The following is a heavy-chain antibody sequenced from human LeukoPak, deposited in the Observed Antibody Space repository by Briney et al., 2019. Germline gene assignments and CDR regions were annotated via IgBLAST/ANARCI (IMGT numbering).Heavy chain of an antibody. Sequence: SETLSLTCTVSGVSISSNYWSWIRQPPGKGLEWIGYIYNGGSTNYNPSLKSRVTISVDTSKNQISLKLTSVTAADTAVYYCATLRDGYEFDYWGQGTLVTVSS. D-gene: IGHD5-24*01. CDR1: GVSISSNY. CDR2: IYNGGST. CDR3: ATLRDGYEFDY. V-gene: IGHV4-59*01. J-gene: IGHJ4*02.